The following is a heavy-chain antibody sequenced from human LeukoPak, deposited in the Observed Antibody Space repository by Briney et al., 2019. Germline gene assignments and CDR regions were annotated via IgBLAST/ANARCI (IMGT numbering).Heavy chain of an antibody. CDR3: AKDKTGGLEYFDY. J-gene: IGHJ4*02. V-gene: IGHV3-23*01. D-gene: IGHD1-1*01. CDR2: ISGSGGST. CDR1: GFTFSSYA. Sequence: GGSLRLSCAASGFTFSSYAMSWVRQAPGKGLEWVSAISGSGGSTYYADSEKGRFTISRDNSKNTLYLQMNSLRAEDTAVYYCAKDKTGGLEYFDYWGQGTLVTVSS.